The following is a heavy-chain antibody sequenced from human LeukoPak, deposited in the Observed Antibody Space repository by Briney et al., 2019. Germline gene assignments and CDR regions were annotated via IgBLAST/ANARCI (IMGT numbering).Heavy chain of an antibody. CDR2: IYSGGST. Sequence: GGSLRLSCAASGFTVSSNYMSWVRQAPGKGLEWVSVIYSGGSTYYADSVKGRFTISRDNSKNTLYLQMNSLRAGDTAVYYCARAKYSSSCFDYWGQGTLVTVSS. D-gene: IGHD6-13*01. CDR1: GFTVSSNY. J-gene: IGHJ4*02. V-gene: IGHV3-53*01. CDR3: ARAKYSSSCFDY.